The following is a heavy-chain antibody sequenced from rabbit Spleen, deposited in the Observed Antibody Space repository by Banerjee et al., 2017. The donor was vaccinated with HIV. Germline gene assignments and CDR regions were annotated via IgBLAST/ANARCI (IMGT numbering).Heavy chain of an antibody. CDR2: IYGGDGYST. V-gene: IGHV1S40*01. Sequence: QSLEESRGDLVKPGASLTLTCTASGFSSNNNYYMCWVRQAPGKGLEWIACIYGGDGYSTAYASWAKGRFTVSKTSSTTVTLQMTGLTAADTATYFCARDLTGVIGWNFGWWGPGTLVTVS. J-gene: IGHJ4*01. D-gene: IGHD1-1*01. CDR3: ARDLTGVIGWNFGW. CDR1: GFSSNNNYY.